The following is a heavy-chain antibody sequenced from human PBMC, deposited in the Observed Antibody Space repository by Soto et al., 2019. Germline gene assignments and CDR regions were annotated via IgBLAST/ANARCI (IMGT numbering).Heavy chain of an antibody. D-gene: IGHD3-9*01. V-gene: IGHV5-51*01. J-gene: IGHJ6*02. CDR3: ARHSGKYYDILTGQILYYGMDV. CDR1: GYSFTSYW. CDR2: FYPGDSDT. Sequence: PGESLKISCKGSGYSFTSYWIGWVRQMPGKGLEWMGIFYPGDSDTRYSPSFQGQVTISADKSISTAYLQWSSLKASDTAMYYCARHSGKYYDILTGQILYYGMDVWGQGTTVTVS.